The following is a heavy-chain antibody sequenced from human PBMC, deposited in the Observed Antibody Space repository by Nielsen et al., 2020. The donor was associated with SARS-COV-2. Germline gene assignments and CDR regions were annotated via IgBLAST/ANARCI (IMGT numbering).Heavy chain of an antibody. CDR1: GFTFSSYS. Sequence: ESLKISCAASGFTFSSYSMNWVRQAPGKGLEWVSSISSSSSYIYYADPVKGRFTISRDNAKNSPYLQMNSLRAEDTAVYYCARDSETTMVRANDYWGQGTLVTVSS. V-gene: IGHV3-21*01. D-gene: IGHD3-10*01. CDR2: ISSSSSYI. CDR3: ARDSETTMVRANDY. J-gene: IGHJ4*02.